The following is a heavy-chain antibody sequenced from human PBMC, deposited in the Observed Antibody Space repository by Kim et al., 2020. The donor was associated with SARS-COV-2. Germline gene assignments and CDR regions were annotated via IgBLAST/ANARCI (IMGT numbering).Heavy chain of an antibody. V-gene: IGHV3-9*01. D-gene: IGHD3-22*01. CDR3: AKDYYYDSRDDGSPLFDY. J-gene: IGHJ4*02. Sequence: GGSLRLSCAASGFTFGDYAMHWVRQAPGKGLEWVSGISWNSGSIGYADSVKGRFTISRDNAKNSLYLQMNSLRAEDTALYYCAKDYYYDSRDDGSPLFDYWGQGTLVTVSS. CDR1: GFTFGDYA. CDR2: ISWNSGSI.